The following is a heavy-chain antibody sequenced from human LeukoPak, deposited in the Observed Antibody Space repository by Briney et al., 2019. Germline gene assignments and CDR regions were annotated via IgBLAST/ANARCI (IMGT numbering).Heavy chain of an antibody. CDR1: GGSIGSYY. Sequence: PSETLSLTCTVSGGSIGSYYWSWIRQPPGKGLEWIGYIYYSGSTNYNPSLKSRVTISVDTSKNQFSLKLSSVTAADTAVYYCARVPPVAGPRPYWYFDLWGRGTLVTVSS. V-gene: IGHV4-59*01. CDR3: ARVPPVAGPRPYWYFDL. J-gene: IGHJ2*01. CDR2: IYYSGST. D-gene: IGHD6-19*01.